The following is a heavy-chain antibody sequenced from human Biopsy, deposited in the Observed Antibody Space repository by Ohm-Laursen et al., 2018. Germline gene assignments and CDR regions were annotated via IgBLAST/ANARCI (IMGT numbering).Heavy chain of an antibody. V-gene: IGHV4-59*01. CDR2: VSYTGST. J-gene: IGHJ2*01. CDR3: ARDRGFYSDRTVPGYFDL. Sequence: SETLSLTCTVSGDSISSYYWSWIRQPPGKGLEWIGYVSYTGSTDYNPSLQSRVTISVDTSKNHFSLRLRSVTPVDTAMYYCARDRGFYSDRTVPGYFDLWGRGTLVTVSS. D-gene: IGHD3-22*01. CDR1: GDSISSYY.